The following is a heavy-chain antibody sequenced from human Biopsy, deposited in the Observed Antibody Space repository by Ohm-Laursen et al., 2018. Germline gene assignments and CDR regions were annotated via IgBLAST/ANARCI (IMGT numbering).Heavy chain of an antibody. CDR1: GKTFSDYQ. J-gene: IGHJ2*01. V-gene: IGHV4-59*01. Sequence: SETLSLTCAVFGKTFSDYQWSWIRQPPGKGLQWIGYVYYTGSTDYNPSLQSRVTISVDTSKNHFSLRLRSVTPADTAIYYCARDRGYYSDRTVPGYFDLWGRGTLVTVSS. D-gene: IGHD3-22*01. CDR2: VYYTGST. CDR3: ARDRGYYSDRTVPGYFDL.